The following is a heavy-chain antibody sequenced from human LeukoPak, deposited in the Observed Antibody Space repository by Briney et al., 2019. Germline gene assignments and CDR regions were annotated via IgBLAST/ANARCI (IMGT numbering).Heavy chain of an antibody. CDR1: GGSIRSSDYY. CDR3: ARLISPRFDP. J-gene: IGHJ5*02. Sequence: SETLSLTCTVSGGSIRSSDYYWSWIRQPPGKGLEWIGEINHSGSTNYNPSLKSRVTISVDTSKNQFSLKLSSVTAADTAVYYCARLISPRFDPWGQGTLVTVSS. V-gene: IGHV4-34*01. CDR2: INHSGST.